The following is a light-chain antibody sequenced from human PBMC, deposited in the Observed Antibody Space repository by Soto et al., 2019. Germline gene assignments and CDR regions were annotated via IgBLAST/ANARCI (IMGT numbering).Light chain of an antibody. CDR1: SNDVGAYNY. CDR2: EVT. CDR3: ISYTTSDTLV. J-gene: IGLJ2*01. V-gene: IGLV2-14*01. Sequence: QSALTQPASVSGSPGQSITISCTGTSNDVGAYNYVSWYQHHPGKVPKLIIYEVTNRPSGVSNRFSGSKSGNTASLTISGLQAEDEADYYCISYTTSDTLVFGGGSKVTVL.